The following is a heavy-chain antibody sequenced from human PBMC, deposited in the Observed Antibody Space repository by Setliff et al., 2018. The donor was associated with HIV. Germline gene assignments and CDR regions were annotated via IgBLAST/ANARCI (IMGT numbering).Heavy chain of an antibody. CDR2: MNPNSGRA. Sequence: ASVKVSCKASGYTFTNYDINWARQSPGQGLEWLGWMNPNSGRAGSAQMFQGRLTMTRDTSTSTAYMELSSLTSDDTAIYYCARSTDPYSGTTDYWGQGTLVTVSS. CDR3: ARSTDPYSGTTDY. V-gene: IGHV1-8*02. CDR1: GYTFTNYD. J-gene: IGHJ4*02. D-gene: IGHD1-26*01.